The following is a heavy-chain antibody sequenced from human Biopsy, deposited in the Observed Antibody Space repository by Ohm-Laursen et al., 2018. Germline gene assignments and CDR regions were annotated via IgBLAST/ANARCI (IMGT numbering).Heavy chain of an antibody. CDR1: GYTFTSYY. J-gene: IGHJ4*02. CDR2: MTPIP. Sequence: SVKVSCKTPGYTFTSYYMHWVRQAPGQGLEWMGVMTPIPTYAQKFQGRLTLARDTSTSTVYMELSSLRSEDTAIYYCARRDSLDYWGQGTLVTVSS. V-gene: IGHV1-46*01. CDR3: ARRDSLDY.